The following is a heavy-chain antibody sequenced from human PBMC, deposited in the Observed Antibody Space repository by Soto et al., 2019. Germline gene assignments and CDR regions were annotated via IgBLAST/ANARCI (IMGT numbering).Heavy chain of an antibody. CDR3: AKEGYYYMDF. J-gene: IGHJ6*02. CDR1: GGYITSAHW. Sequence: PXETLSLPSAVSGGYITSAHWWSWVRQPPGKGLEWIGKIHDSGSTKNNPSLKSRVTISVDKSKNQVYLRLTSVTAADTAVYYCAKEGYYYMDFWGQGTTVTVSS. V-gene: IGHV4-4*02. CDR2: IHDSGST.